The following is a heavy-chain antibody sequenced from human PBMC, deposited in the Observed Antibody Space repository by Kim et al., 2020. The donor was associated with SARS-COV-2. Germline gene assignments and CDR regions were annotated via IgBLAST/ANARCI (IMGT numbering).Heavy chain of an antibody. CDR3: ARVRGYYYDSSGYYTPDYFDY. J-gene: IGHJ4*02. Sequence: GGSLRLSCAASGFTVSSNYMSWVRQAPGKGLEWVSVIYSGGSTYYADSVKGRFTISRDNSKNTLYLQMNSLRAEDTAVYYCARVRGYYYDSSGYYTPDYFDYWGQGTLVTVSS. CDR1: GFTVSSNY. D-gene: IGHD3-22*01. V-gene: IGHV3-53*01. CDR2: IYSGGST.